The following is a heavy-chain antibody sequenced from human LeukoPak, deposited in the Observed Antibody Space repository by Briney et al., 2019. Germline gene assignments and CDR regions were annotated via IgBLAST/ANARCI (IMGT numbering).Heavy chain of an antibody. CDR1: GGSFSGYY. CDR3: ARDLEYSSSSPLDY. D-gene: IGHD6-6*01. CDR2: INHSGST. J-gene: IGHJ4*02. Sequence: PSETLSLTCAVYGGSFSGYYWSWIRQPPGKGLEWIGEINHSGSTNYNPSLKSRVTISVDKSKNQFSLKLSSVTAADTAVYYCARDLEYSSSSPLDYWGQGTLVTVSS. V-gene: IGHV4-34*01.